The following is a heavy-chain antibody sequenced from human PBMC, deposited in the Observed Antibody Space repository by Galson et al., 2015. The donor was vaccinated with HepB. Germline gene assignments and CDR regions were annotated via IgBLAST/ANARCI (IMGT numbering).Heavy chain of an antibody. Sequence: SVKVSCKASGYTFTGYYMHWVRQAPGQGLEWMGWINPNSGGTNYAQKFQGWVTMTRDTSISTAYMELSRLRSDDTAVYYCARGGSLGDSSGYYSIDYWGQGTLVTVPS. D-gene: IGHD3-22*01. CDR2: INPNSGGT. CDR3: ARGGSLGDSSGYYSIDY. V-gene: IGHV1-2*04. J-gene: IGHJ4*02. CDR1: GYTFTGYY.